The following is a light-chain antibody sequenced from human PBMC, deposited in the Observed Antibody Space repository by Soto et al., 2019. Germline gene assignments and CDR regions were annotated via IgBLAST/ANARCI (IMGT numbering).Light chain of an antibody. CDR1: HSVTTH. J-gene: IGKJ5*01. Sequence: EIVLTQSPDALSLSPVEIATLSCWASHSVTTHLAWFQPRPGQTPRLLIYDASTRAPGIPARFSGRGSGADFTLTISSLEPEDFAVYYCQQRSDSINCGQGTRREI. CDR3: QQRSDSIN. CDR2: DAS. V-gene: IGKV3-11*01.